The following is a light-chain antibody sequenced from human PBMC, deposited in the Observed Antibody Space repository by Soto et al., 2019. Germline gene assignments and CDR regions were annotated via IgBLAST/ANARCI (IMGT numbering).Light chain of an antibody. V-gene: IGKV1-9*01. CDR3: QQLNSYPWT. CDR2: AAS. Sequence: DIQLTQSPSFLSASVGDRVTITCRASQDISSYLAWYQQKPGKAPKLLIYAASTLQSGVPSRFSGSGSGTEFTLTISSLQTEDFATYYCQQLNSYPWTFGQGTKVEIK. J-gene: IGKJ1*01. CDR1: QDISSY.